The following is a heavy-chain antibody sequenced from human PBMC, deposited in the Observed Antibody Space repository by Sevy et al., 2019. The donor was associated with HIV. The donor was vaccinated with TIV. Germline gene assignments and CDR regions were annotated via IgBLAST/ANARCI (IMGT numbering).Heavy chain of an antibody. V-gene: IGHV3-30*18. Sequence: GGSLRLSCAASGFTFSSYGMHWVRQAPGKGLEWVAVISYDGSNKYYADSVKGRFTISRDRSKNTLYLQMNSLRAEDTAVYYCAKPTDYDGFFDYWGQGTLVTVSS. CDR3: AKPTDYDGFFDY. J-gene: IGHJ4*02. CDR2: ISYDGSNK. CDR1: GFTFSSYG. D-gene: IGHD4-17*01.